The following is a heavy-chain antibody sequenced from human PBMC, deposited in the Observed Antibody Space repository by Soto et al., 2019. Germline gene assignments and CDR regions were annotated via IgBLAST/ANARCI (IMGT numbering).Heavy chain of an antibody. Sequence: EVQLVESGGGLVQPGGSLRLSCAASGFTFSSYAMHWVRQAPGKGLEYVSAISSNGGSTYYANSVKGRFTISRDNSKNTLYLQMGSLRAEDMAVYYCARQMGHYDYVWGSYAFDIWGRGTMVTVSS. J-gene: IGHJ3*02. D-gene: IGHD3-16*01. CDR3: ARQMGHYDYVWGSYAFDI. V-gene: IGHV3-64*01. CDR1: GFTFSSYA. CDR2: ISSNGGST.